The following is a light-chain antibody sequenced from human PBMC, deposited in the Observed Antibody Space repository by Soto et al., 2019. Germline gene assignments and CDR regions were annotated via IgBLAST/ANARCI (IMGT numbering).Light chain of an antibody. J-gene: IGLJ2*01. CDR2: SNN. V-gene: IGLV1-44*01. Sequence: QAVVTQPPSASGTPGQRVTISCSGSSSNIGSNTVNWYQQLPGTAPKLLIYSNNQRPSGVPDRFSGSKSGTSASLAISGLQSKDEADYYCAAWDDSLNVSFGGGTKLTVL. CDR1: SSNIGSNT. CDR3: AAWDDSLNVS.